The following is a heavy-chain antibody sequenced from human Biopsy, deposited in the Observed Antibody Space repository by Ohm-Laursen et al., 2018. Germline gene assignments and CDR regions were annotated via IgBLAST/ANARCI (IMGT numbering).Heavy chain of an antibody. J-gene: IGHJ4*02. CDR1: GYTFTNHY. V-gene: IGHV1-46*01. CDR3: ARLLQTDGDGFWSGYYDY. CDR2: INPVGGST. D-gene: IGHD3-3*01. Sequence: ASVKVSCKGSGYTFTNHYMHWVRQAPGQGLEWMGIINPVGGSTNYAQKSQGRVTLTTDTSTSTVHMELRSLRSDDTAVYYCARLLQTDGDGFWSGYYDYWGQGTLVTVSS.